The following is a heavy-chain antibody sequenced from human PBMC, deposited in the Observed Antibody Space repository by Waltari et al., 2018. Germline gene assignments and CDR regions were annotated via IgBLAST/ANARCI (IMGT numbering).Heavy chain of an antibody. Sequence: QVQLQQWGAGLLKPSETLSLTCAVYGGSFSGYSWSWLRQPPGKGMEWIGEINHSGSTTYNPCLKSRVSISVDTSNNQFSLKLSSVTAADTAVYYCARRAFGTMLVVVTKLDWYFDLWGRGTLVTVSS. D-gene: IGHD3-22*01. CDR3: ARRAFGTMLVVVTKLDWYFDL. CDR1: GGSFSGYS. J-gene: IGHJ2*01. CDR2: INHSGST. V-gene: IGHV4-34*01.